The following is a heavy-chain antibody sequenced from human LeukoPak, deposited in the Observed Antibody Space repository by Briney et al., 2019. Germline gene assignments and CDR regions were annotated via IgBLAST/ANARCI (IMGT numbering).Heavy chain of an antibody. Sequence: GGSLRLSCAASGFTFSSYWMHWVRQGTGKGLEWVSAIGTVGDTHYADSVKGRFTISRDNAKNTLYLQMNSLRAEDTAVYYCARGGLVRGYMDVWGKGTTVTVSS. J-gene: IGHJ6*03. CDR1: GFTFSSYW. CDR2: IGTVGDT. D-gene: IGHD3-10*01. V-gene: IGHV3-13*01. CDR3: ARGGLVRGYMDV.